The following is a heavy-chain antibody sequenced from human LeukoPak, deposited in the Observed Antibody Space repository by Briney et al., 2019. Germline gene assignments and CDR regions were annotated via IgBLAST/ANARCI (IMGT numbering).Heavy chain of an antibody. D-gene: IGHD3-3*01. CDR1: GGSFSGYY. CDR3: ARGRLLEWFDS. Sequence: TSEPLSLTCAVYGGSFSGYYWSWIRQPPGKGLEWIGEINHSGSTNYNPSLKSRVTISVDTSKSQFSLKLSSVTAADTAVYYCARGRLLEWFDSWGQGTLVSVSS. CDR2: INHSGST. J-gene: IGHJ5*02. V-gene: IGHV4-34*01.